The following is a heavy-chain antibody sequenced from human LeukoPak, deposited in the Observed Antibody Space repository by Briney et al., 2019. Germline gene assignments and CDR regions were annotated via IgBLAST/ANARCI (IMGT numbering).Heavy chain of an antibody. CDR1: GGSISNYY. D-gene: IGHD6-6*01. J-gene: IGHJ4*02. Sequence: SETLSLTCTVSGGSISNYYWSWIRQPPGKGLEWIGYIYYSGSTNYNPSLKSRVTISVDTSKNQFSLKLSSVTAADTAVYYCARALYSSSDFDYWGQGTLVTVFS. CDR2: IYYSGST. V-gene: IGHV4-59*01. CDR3: ARALYSSSDFDY.